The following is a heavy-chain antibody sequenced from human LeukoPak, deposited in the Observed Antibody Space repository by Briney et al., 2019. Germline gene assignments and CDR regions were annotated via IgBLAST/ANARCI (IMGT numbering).Heavy chain of an antibody. CDR3: AKGGIYGDFGTF. CDR2: ISSSGNII. D-gene: IGHD4-17*01. V-gene: IGHV3-11*01. J-gene: IGHJ4*02. Sequence: PGGSLRLSCAASGFTFSDYYMNWIRQAPGKGLEWVSYISSSGNIIYYADSVQGRFTISRDNSKSTVYLQMTSLRAEDTAVYYCAKGGIYGDFGTFWGQGTLVAVSP. CDR1: GFTFSDYY.